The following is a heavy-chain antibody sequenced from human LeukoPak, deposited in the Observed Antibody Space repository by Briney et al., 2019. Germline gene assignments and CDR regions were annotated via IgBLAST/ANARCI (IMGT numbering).Heavy chain of an antibody. V-gene: IGHV4-4*07. Sequence: SETLSLTCTVSGGSLSGYYWNWIRQPAGKGLEWIGRIYTSGNSWYKPSLQSRVTMSVDTSKNQFSLRMSSLTAADTAVYYCARSYSSGSYYSPFDPWGQGTLVTVSS. CDR1: GGSLSGYY. D-gene: IGHD3-10*01. CDR2: IYTSGNS. CDR3: ARSYSSGSYYSPFDP. J-gene: IGHJ5*02.